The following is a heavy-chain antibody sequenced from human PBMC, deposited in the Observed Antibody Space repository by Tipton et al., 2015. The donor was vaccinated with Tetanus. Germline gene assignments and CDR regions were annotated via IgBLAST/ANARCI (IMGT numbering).Heavy chain of an antibody. CDR2: ISSSSSYI. V-gene: IGHV3-21*01. D-gene: IGHD3-10*01. Sequence: SLRLSCAASGFTFSSYSMNWVRQAPGKGLEWVSSISSSSSYIYYADSVKGRFTISRDNAKNSLYLQMNSLRAEDTAVYYCARGFYGSGNEDAFDIWGQGTMVTVSS. J-gene: IGHJ3*02. CDR1: GFTFSSYS. CDR3: ARGFYGSGNEDAFDI.